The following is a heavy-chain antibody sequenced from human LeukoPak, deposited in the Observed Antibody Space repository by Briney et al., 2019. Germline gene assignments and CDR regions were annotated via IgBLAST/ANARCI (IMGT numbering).Heavy chain of an antibody. V-gene: IGHV3-53*01. D-gene: IGHD6-13*01. J-gene: IGHJ4*02. CDR3: ARASYSSSWYFFDY. CDR1: GFTFSNAW. Sequence: PGGSLRLSCAASGFTFSNAWMSWVRQAPGKGLEWVSHIRSSSETFYADSVKGRFTVSRDNSKNTLYLQMNSLRAEDTAVYYCARASYSSSWYFFDYWGQGTLVTVSS. CDR2: IRSSSET.